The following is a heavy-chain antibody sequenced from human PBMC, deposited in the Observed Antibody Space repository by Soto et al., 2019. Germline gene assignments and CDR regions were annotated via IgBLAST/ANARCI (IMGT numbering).Heavy chain of an antibody. D-gene: IGHD2-8*01. CDR3: ERYTLRDIVIMIYSPERHAMDV. CDR1: GISFSRKA. Sequence: GGSLRLSCAASGISFSRKAMHWVRQAPGKXLEWVSIISYDGSNKYYADSVKGRFTIARDNSKNTLYLQMNSLRAEDTAVYYCERYTLRDIVIMIYSPERHAMDVWGQGTTVPVSS. CDR2: ISYDGSNK. V-gene: IGHV3-30*04. J-gene: IGHJ6*02.